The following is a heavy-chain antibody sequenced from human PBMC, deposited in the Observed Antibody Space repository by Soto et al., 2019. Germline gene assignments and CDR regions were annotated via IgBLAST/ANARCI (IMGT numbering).Heavy chain of an antibody. Sequence: GGSLRLSCVASGFTFSSHSMNWVRQAPGKGLEWVSSITTSSSYIYYADSVKGRFTISRDNAKNSLFLPMNSLRAEDTAVYYCARSMSGFSYGKSDYWGQGTLVTVSS. V-gene: IGHV3-21*01. CDR2: ITTSSSYI. CDR3: ARSMSGFSYGKSDY. J-gene: IGHJ4*02. CDR1: GFTFSSHS. D-gene: IGHD5-18*01.